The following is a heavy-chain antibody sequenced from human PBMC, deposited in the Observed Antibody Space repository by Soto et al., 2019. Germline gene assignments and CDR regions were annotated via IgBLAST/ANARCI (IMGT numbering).Heavy chain of an antibody. CDR3: AHRRGIAVAGPFDY. CDR2: IYWDDDK. J-gene: IGHJ4*02. V-gene: IGHV2-5*02. Sequence: QITLKESGPTLVKPTQTLTLTCTFSGFSLSTSGVGVGWIRQPPGKALEWLALIYWDDDKRYSPSLKSRLTITKDTSKNQVVLTMTNMDPVDTATYCCAHRRGIAVAGPFDYWGQGTLVTVSS. D-gene: IGHD6-19*01. CDR1: GFSLSTSGVG.